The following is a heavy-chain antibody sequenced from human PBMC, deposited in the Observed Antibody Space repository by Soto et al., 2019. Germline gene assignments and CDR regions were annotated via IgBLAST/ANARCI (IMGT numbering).Heavy chain of an antibody. Sequence: PSETLSLTCTVSGGSISSSSYYWGWIRQPPGKGLEWIGSIYYSGSTYYNPSLKSRVTISVDTSKNQFSLKLSSVTAADTAVYYYATNYADYYYYGMDVWGQGTTVTVSS. D-gene: IGHD4-4*01. CDR1: GGSISSSSYY. V-gene: IGHV4-39*01. CDR3: ATNYADYYYYGMDV. J-gene: IGHJ6*02. CDR2: IYYSGST.